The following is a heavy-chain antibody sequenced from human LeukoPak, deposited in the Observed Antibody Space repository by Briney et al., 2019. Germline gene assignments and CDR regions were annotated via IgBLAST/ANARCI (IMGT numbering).Heavy chain of an antibody. CDR3: ASPADSSGYDAFDI. J-gene: IGHJ3*02. CDR2: IIPIFGTA. V-gene: IGHV1-69*05. D-gene: IGHD3-22*01. Sequence: ASVKVSCKASGGTFSSYAISWVRQAPGQGLEWMGGIIPIFGTANYAQKFQGRVTITTDESTSTAYMELSSLRSEDTAVYYCASPADSSGYDAFDIWGQGTMVTVSS. CDR1: GGTFSSYA.